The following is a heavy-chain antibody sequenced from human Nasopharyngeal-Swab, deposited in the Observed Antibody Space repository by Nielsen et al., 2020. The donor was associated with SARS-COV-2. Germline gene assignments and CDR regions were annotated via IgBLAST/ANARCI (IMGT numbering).Heavy chain of an antibody. CDR2: INHSGST. J-gene: IGHJ4*02. D-gene: IGHD1-1*01. V-gene: IGHV4-34*01. Sequence: GSLRLSCAVYGWSFSGYYWSWIRQPPGKGLEWIGEINHSGSTNYNPSLKSRVTISVDTSKNQFSLKLSSVTAADTAVYYCARGVDWNYDYWGQGTLVTVSS. CDR1: GWSFSGYY. CDR3: ARGVDWNYDY.